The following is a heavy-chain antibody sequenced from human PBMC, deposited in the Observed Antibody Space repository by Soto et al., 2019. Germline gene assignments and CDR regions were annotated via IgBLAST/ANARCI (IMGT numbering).Heavy chain of an antibody. CDR2: ISYDGSNK. D-gene: IGHD2-2*01. Sequence: PGGSLRLSCAASGFTFSSYAMHWVRQAPGKGLEWVAVISYDGSNKYYADSVKGRFTISRDNSKNTLYLQMNSLRAEDTAVYYCARDLVPAAHYYYYYGMDVWGQGTTVTVSS. J-gene: IGHJ6*02. V-gene: IGHV3-30-3*01. CDR3: ARDLVPAAHYYYYYGMDV. CDR1: GFTFSSYA.